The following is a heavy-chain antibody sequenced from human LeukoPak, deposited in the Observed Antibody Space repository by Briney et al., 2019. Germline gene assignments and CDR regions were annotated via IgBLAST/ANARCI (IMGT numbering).Heavy chain of an antibody. V-gene: IGHV1-2*02. J-gene: IGHJ4*02. D-gene: IGHD3-16*01. CDR1: GYTFTNYY. CDR2: INPNGGST. Sequence: ASVKVSCKASGYTFTNYYIHWVRQAPGQGLQWMGWINPNGGSTNYAQKFQGRVTMTSDTSITTAYMELSRLRSDDTAMYYCARGGSLVFGVLNDWGQGTLVTVSS. CDR3: ARGGSLVFGVLND.